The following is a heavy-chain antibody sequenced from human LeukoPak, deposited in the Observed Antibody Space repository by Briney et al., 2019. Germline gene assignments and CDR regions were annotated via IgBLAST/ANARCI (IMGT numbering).Heavy chain of an antibody. CDR1: GYTFSGYY. D-gene: IGHD3-16*02. J-gene: IGHJ3*02. CDR3: ARGHDYVWGSYLTDDAFDI. Sequence: ASVKVSCKASGYTFSGYYIHWVRQATGQGLEWMGWMNPNSGNTGYAQKFQGRVTMTRNTSISTAYMELSSLRSEDTAVYYCARGHDYVWGSYLTDDAFDIWGQGTMVTVSS. CDR2: MNPNSGNT. V-gene: IGHV1-8*02.